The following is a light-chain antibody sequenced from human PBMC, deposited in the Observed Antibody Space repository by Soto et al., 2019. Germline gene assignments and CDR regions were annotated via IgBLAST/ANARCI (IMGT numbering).Light chain of an antibody. V-gene: IGLV1-44*01. CDR2: GND. J-gene: IGLJ1*01. CDR3: GAWDDRLHGYV. Sequence: QSVLTQPPSVSGAPGQRVTISCTGSSSNIATYAVNWYQQYPGTAPTLLIYGNDQRPSGVPDRFSGSKSDTSASLAISGLQSEDEADYYCGAWDDRLHGYVFGTGTKLTVL. CDR1: SSNIATYA.